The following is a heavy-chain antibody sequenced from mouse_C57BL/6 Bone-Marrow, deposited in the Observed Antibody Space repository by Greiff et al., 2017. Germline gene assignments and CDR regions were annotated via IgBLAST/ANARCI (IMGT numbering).Heavy chain of an antibody. CDR3: ARNFAGNLGYYAMDY. D-gene: IGHD2-1*01. CDR1: GFSLTSYG. CDR2: IWSGGST. V-gene: IGHV2-2*01. J-gene: IGHJ4*01. Sequence: QVQLKESGPGLVQPSQSLSITCTVSGFSLTSYGVHWVRQSPGKGLEWLGVIWSGGSTDYNAAFISRLSISKDNSKSQVFFKMNSLQADDTAIYYCARNFAGNLGYYAMDYWGQGTSVTVSS.